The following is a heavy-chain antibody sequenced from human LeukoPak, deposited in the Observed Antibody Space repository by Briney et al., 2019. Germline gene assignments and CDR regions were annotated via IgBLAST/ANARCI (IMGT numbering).Heavy chain of an antibody. CDR1: GGTFSSYA. CDR2: IIPIFGTA. CDR3: ARESTFGGVIVLGEDLYWFDT. V-gene: IGHV1-69*06. Sequence: SVKVSCKASGGTFSSYAISWVRQAPGQGLEWMGGIIPIFGTANYAQKFQGRVTITADKSTSTAYMELSSLRSEDTAVYYCARESTFGGVIVLGEDLYWFDTWGQGTLVTVSS. D-gene: IGHD3-16*02. J-gene: IGHJ5*02.